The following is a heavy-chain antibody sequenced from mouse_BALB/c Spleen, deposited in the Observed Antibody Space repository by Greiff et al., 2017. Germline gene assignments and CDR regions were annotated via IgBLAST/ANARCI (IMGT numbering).Heavy chain of an antibody. J-gene: IGHJ3*01. CDR2: ISSGGST. D-gene: IGHD1-1*01. CDR1: GFTFSSYA. Sequence: EVQLQESGGGLVKPGGSLRLSCAASGFTFSSYAMSWVRQTPEKRLEWVASISSGGSTYYPDSVKGRFTISRDNARNILYLQMSSLRSEDTAMYYCARKGTRLLRASAWFAYWGQGTLVTVSA. CDR3: ARKGTRLLRASAWFAY. V-gene: IGHV5-6-5*01.